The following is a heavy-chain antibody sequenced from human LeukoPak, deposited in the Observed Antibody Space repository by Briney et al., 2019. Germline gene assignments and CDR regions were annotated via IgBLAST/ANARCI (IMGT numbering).Heavy chain of an antibody. J-gene: IGHJ4*02. Sequence: SETLSLTCTVSGGSINNYYWIWIRQPPGKGLEWIGYIYYSGSTNYNPSLKSRVTISVDTSRNQFSLKLNSVTAADTAVYYCPRGGTLFNLGWWGQGTLVTVSS. V-gene: IGHV4-59*01. D-gene: IGHD7-27*01. CDR2: IYYSGST. CDR1: GGSINNYY. CDR3: PRGGTLFNLGW.